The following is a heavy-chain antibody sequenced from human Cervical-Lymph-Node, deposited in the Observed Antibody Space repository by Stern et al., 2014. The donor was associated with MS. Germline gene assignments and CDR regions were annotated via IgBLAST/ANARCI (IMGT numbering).Heavy chain of an antibody. D-gene: IGHD6-13*01. J-gene: IGHJ4*02. Sequence: QVQLMQSGGGLVKPGGSLRLSCAASGFTFSDYYMYWIRQAPGKGLEFVAYITTSGSTVSYADSVRGRFTISRDNAQNSVYLQMNSLTAEDTAIYYCARDSSTWYAYFDYWGQGTQVTVSS. CDR2: ITTSGSTV. CDR3: ARDSSTWYAYFDY. CDR1: GFTFSDYY. V-gene: IGHV3-11*01.